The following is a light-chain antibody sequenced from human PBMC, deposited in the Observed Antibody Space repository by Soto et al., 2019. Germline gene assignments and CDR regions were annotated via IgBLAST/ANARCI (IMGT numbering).Light chain of an antibody. Sequence: EIVLTQSPATLSLSPGERATLSCRASQSVSIYLAWYQQKPGQAPRLLIYDASNRATGIPARFSGSGSGTDFTLTISSLEPEDFAVYYCQQYDSTPPTFGQGTKVEVK. CDR2: DAS. V-gene: IGKV3-11*01. J-gene: IGKJ1*01. CDR1: QSVSIY. CDR3: QQYDSTPPT.